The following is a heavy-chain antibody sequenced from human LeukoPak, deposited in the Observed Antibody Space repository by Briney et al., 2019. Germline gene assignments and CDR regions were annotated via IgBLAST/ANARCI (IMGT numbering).Heavy chain of an antibody. CDR2: IYPGDSDT. V-gene: IGHV5-51*01. CDR1: GYSFTSYW. D-gene: IGHD6-6*01. Sequence: GESLKISCKGSGYSFTSYWIGWVRQMPGKGLEWMGIIYPGDSDTRYSPSFQGQVTISADKSSSTAYLQWTSLKASDSAVYYCARRSDGIAARYFDYWGQGTLVTVSS. J-gene: IGHJ4*02. CDR3: ARRSDGIAARYFDY.